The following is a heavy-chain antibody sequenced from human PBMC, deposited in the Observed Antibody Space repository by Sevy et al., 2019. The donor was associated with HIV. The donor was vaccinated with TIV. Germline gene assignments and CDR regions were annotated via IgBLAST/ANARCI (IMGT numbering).Heavy chain of an antibody. V-gene: IGHV1-2*02. Sequence: ASVKVSCKASGYTFTGYYMHWVRQAPGQGLEWMGWINPNSGGTNYAQKFQGRVTMTRATSISTAYMELSRLRSDDTAVYYCATGRHCSGGSCYSSYYYYGMDVWGQGTTVTVSS. CDR2: INPNSGGT. J-gene: IGHJ6*02. CDR3: ATGRHCSGGSCYSSYYYYGMDV. D-gene: IGHD2-15*01. CDR1: GYTFTGYY.